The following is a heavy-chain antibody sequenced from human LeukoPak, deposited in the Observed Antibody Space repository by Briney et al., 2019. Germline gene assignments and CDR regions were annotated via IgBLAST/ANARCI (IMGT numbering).Heavy chain of an antibody. V-gene: IGHV3-23*01. D-gene: IGHD3-10*01. CDR3: ARDRDLYYFDY. Sequence: GGSLRLSCTASGFIFSNYGMSWVRQVPGKGLEWVSSVRVDGHTTFYADSVKGRFTISRDNAKNSLYLQMNSLRAEDTAAYYCARDRDLYYFDYWGQGTLVTVSS. CDR1: GFIFSNYG. CDR2: VRVDGHTT. J-gene: IGHJ4*02.